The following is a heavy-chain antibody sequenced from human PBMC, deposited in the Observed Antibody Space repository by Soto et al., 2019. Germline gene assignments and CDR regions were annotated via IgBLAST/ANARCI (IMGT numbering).Heavy chain of an antibody. J-gene: IGHJ4*02. CDR1: GVSISSYY. Sequence: SETLSLTCPVSGVSISSYYWSWIRQPPGKGLEWIGYIYYSGSTNYNPSLKSRVTISVDTSKNQFSLKLSSVTAADTAVYYCARDREYTSGWYNFDYWGQGTLVTVSS. V-gene: IGHV4-59*01. D-gene: IGHD6-19*01. CDR3: ARDREYTSGWYNFDY. CDR2: IYYSGST.